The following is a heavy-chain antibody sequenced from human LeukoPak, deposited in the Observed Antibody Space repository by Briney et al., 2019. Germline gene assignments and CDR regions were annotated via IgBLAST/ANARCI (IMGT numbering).Heavy chain of an antibody. CDR1: GGSISSSSYY. J-gene: IGHJ5*02. V-gene: IGHV4-39*01. CDR3: AREYSGTFDP. Sequence: TSETLSLTCTVSGGSISSSSYYWGWIRQPPGKGLEWIGSIYYSGTTYYNPSLKSRVTLSVDTSKNQFSLRLTSVTAADTAVYYCAREYSGTFDPWVEGTLLTVSS. CDR2: IYYSGTT. D-gene: IGHD1-26*01.